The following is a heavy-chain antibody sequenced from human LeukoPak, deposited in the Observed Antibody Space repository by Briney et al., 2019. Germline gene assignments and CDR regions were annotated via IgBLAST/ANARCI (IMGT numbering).Heavy chain of an antibody. CDR3: ARAYYDFWPDY. Sequence: GGSLRLSCAASGFTFSSYAMHWVRQAPGKGLEYVSAISSNGGSTYYANSVRGRFTISRDNSKNTLYLQMGSLRAEDMAVYYCARAYYDFWPDYWGQGTLVTVSS. V-gene: IGHV3-64*01. CDR1: GFTFSSYA. J-gene: IGHJ4*02. D-gene: IGHD3-3*01. CDR2: ISSNGGST.